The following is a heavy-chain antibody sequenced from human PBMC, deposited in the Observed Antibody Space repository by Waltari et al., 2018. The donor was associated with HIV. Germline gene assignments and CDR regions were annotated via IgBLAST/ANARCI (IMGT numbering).Heavy chain of an antibody. V-gene: IGHV3-23*01. CDR1: GFTFSSYA. Sequence: EVQLLESGGGLVQPGGSLRLSCAASGFTFSSYAMSWVRQAPGKGLEWVSLISGDSGTTSDAESVKGRFTISRDMSKNTLFRRMNSLIAADAAVYYCAKRGTDDIYLGRYYYAMDVWGQGTTVTVSS. J-gene: IGHJ6*02. D-gene: IGHD3-9*01. CDR2: ISGDSGTT. CDR3: AKRGTDDIYLGRYYYAMDV.